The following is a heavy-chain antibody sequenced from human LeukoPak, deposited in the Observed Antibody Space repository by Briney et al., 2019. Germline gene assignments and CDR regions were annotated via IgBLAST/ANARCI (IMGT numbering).Heavy chain of an antibody. V-gene: IGHV3-30*18. Sequence: GGSLRLSCAASGFTFSSYGMHWVRQAPGKGLEWVAVISYDGSNKYYADSVKGRFTNSRDNSKNTLYLQMNSLRAEDTAVYYCAKITGTTSEDYWGQGTLVTVSS. CDR1: GFTFSSYG. CDR3: AKITGTTSEDY. D-gene: IGHD1-7*01. J-gene: IGHJ4*02. CDR2: ISYDGSNK.